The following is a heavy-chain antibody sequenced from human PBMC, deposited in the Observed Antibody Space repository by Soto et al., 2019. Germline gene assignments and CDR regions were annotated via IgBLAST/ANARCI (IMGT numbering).Heavy chain of an antibody. CDR2: ISYDGSNK. J-gene: IGHJ4*02. Sequence: LRLSCAASIFTFNTYAMHWVRQAPGKGLEWVAVISYDGSNKNYADSVKGRFTISRDNSKNTLYLQMNSLRTEDTAVYYCAREDARAAFDYWGQGTLVTVSS. CDR1: IFTFNTYA. CDR3: AREDARAAFDY. V-gene: IGHV3-30-3*01.